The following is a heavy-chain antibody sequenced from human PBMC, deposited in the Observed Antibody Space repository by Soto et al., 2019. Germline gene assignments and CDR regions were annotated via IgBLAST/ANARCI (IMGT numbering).Heavy chain of an antibody. V-gene: IGHV1-2*02. D-gene: IGHD3-10*02. J-gene: IGHJ4*02. CDR3: TIVRVADSALDH. CDR1: GYTFSGFY. CDR2: INPNSGGT. Sequence: ASVKVSCKASGYTFSGFYMHWVRQAPGQGLEWMGWINPNSGGTKSAEKFQGRVTMTRDTPISTAYMGLSRLTSDDTAMYYCTIVRVADSALDHWGQGTLVTVSS.